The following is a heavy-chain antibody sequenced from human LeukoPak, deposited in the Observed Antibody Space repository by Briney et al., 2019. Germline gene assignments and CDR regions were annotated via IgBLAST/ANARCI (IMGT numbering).Heavy chain of an antibody. CDR2: INWNGGST. CDR1: GFTFDDYG. Sequence: GGSLRLSCAASGFTFDDYGMSCVRQAPGKGLEWVSGINWNGGSTGYADSVKGRFTISRDNAKNSLYLQMNSLRAEDTALYYCARAVAGSPNDAFDIWGQGTMVTVSS. V-gene: IGHV3-20*04. J-gene: IGHJ3*02. CDR3: ARAVAGSPNDAFDI. D-gene: IGHD6-19*01.